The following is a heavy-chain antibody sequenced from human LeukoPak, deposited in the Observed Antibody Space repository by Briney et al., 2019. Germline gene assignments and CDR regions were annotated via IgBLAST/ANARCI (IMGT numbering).Heavy chain of an antibody. J-gene: IGHJ4*02. CDR2: LSGSGLSK. D-gene: IGHD6-13*01. V-gene: IGHV3-23*01. Sequence: PGGSLRLSCGPSGFTFSSYAMNWVRRAPGKGLQWVSALSGSGLSKYYADSVRGRFTISRDNSRNTLYLQMNSLRAEDTAIYYCAKGISPSSSWTFDYWGQGTLVTVSS. CDR1: GFTFSSYA. CDR3: AKGISPSSSWTFDY.